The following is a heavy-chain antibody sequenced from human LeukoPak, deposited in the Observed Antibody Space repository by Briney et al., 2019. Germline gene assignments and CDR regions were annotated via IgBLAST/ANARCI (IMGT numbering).Heavy chain of an antibody. Sequence: GGSLRLSCAASRFTFSSYAMHWVRQAPGKGLEWVAVISYDGSNKYYADSVRGRFTISRDNSKNTLYLQMNSLRAEDTAVYYCASSGIHPLFDYWGQGTLVTVSS. CDR1: RFTFSSYA. V-gene: IGHV3-30*04. J-gene: IGHJ4*02. CDR3: ASSGIHPLFDY. D-gene: IGHD1-26*01. CDR2: ISYDGSNK.